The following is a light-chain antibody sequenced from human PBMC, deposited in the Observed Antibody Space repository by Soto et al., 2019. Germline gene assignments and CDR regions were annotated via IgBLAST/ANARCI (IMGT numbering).Light chain of an antibody. CDR2: GAS. V-gene: IGKV3-20*01. Sequence: EIVLTQSPRTLSLSPGERATLSCRASKSVSSSYLAWYQQKPGQAPRQLIYGASSRATGIPDRFSGSGSGTDFTLTITRLEPEDFAVYYCQHYRTSFGGGTRVEIK. J-gene: IGKJ4*01. CDR3: QHYRTS. CDR1: KSVSSSY.